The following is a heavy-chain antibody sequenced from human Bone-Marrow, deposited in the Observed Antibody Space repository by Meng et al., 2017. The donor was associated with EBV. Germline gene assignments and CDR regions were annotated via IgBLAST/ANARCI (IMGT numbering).Heavy chain of an antibody. CDR1: GYTFTGYY. V-gene: IGHV1-2*06. CDR3: ARVSTRGWYDWFDP. CDR2: INPNSGGT. D-gene: IGHD6-19*01. J-gene: IGHJ5*02. Sequence: QVQLVQSGAEVKKPGASVKVSXKASGYTFTGYYMHWVRQAPGQGLEWMGRINPNSGGTNYAQKFQGRVTMTRDTSISTVYMELSRLRSDDTAVYYCARVSTRGWYDWFDPWGKGTLVTVSS.